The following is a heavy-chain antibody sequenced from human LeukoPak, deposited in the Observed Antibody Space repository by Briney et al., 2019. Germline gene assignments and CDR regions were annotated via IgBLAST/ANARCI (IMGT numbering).Heavy chain of an antibody. D-gene: IGHD2-2*01. CDR1: GGSISTYY. V-gene: IGHV4-59*08. Sequence: SETLSLTCTFSGGSISTYYWSWIRQPPGRGLEWIASIHYTGSTSYNPSLKSRGSISFSTSNKQFSLRLRSVTATDTAVYYCARGLPAAIVDYWGQRTLVTVSS. CDR3: ARGLPAAIVDY. CDR2: IHYTGST. J-gene: IGHJ4*02.